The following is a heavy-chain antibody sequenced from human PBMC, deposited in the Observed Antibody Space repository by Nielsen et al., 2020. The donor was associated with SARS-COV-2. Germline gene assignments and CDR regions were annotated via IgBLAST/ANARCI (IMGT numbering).Heavy chain of an antibody. CDR2: INPSGGST. D-gene: IGHD2-2*01. CDR3: ARDVVVVPAAPYLGDWFDP. J-gene: IGHJ5*02. V-gene: IGHV1-46*01. Sequence: ASVKVSCKASGYTFTSYYMHWVRQAPGQGLEWMGIINPSGGSTSYAQKFQGRVTMTRDTSTSTVYMELSSLRSEDTAVYYCARDVVVVPAAPYLGDWFDPWGQGTLVTVSS. CDR1: GYTFTSYY.